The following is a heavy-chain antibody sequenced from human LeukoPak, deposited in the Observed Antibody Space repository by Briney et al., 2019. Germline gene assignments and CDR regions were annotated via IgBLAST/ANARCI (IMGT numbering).Heavy chain of an antibody. D-gene: IGHD6-13*01. CDR1: GYTFTSYD. CDR3: ARDRIAGWFDP. Sequence: ASVKVSCKASGYTFTSYDINWVRQATGQGLEWMGWMNPNSGNTGYAQKFQGRITIARNTSISTAYMELSSLRSEDTAVYYCARDRIAGWFDPWGQGTLVTVSS. J-gene: IGHJ5*02. CDR2: MNPNSGNT. V-gene: IGHV1-8*03.